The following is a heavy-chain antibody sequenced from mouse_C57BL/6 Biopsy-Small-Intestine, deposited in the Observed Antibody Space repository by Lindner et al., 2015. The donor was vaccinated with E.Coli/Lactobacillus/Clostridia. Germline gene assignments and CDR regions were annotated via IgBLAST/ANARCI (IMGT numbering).Heavy chain of an antibody. J-gene: IGHJ3*01. V-gene: IGHV1-69*01. CDR2: ILPMFGAA. Sequence: SVKVVLQVFWRHLQQLSHQAGCDRPLDKGLSGWEGILPMFGAAKYAQQFQGRLTISADESTSTAYMELSSLRSEDTAVYYCARDLYASAWGDLYVLANWGQGTQVTVSS. D-gene: IGHD6-1*01. CDR1: RHLQQLS. CDR3: ARDLYASAWGDLYVLAN.